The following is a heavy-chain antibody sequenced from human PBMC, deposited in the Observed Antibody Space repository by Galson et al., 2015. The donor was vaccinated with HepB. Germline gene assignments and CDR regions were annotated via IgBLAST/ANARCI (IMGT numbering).Heavy chain of an antibody. D-gene: IGHD3-9*01. CDR1: GFTFSSYA. Sequence: SLRLSCATSGFTFSSYAMIWVRQAPGKGLEWVSTISYSGVSTFYADSVKGRFAISRDNSNNTLYLQMSSLRVEDTAVYYCANGPAAHYSNWLNAFEIWGQGTMVTVSS. CDR3: ANGPAAHYSNWLNAFEI. J-gene: IGHJ3*02. V-gene: IGHV3-23*01. CDR2: ISYSGVST.